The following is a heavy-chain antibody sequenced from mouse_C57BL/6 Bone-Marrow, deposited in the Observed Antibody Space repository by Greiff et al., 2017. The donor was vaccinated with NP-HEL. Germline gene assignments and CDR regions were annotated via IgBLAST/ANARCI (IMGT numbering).Heavy chain of an antibody. CDR1: GFNIKDDY. CDR2: IDPENGDT. V-gene: IGHV14-4*01. Sequence: DVQLQESGAELVRPGASVKLSCTASGFNIKDDYMHWVKQRPEQGLEWIGWIDPENGDTEYASKFQGKATITADTSSNTAYLQLSSLTSEDTAVYYCTTLDWFAYWGQGTLVTVSA. J-gene: IGHJ3*01. CDR3: TTLDWFAY.